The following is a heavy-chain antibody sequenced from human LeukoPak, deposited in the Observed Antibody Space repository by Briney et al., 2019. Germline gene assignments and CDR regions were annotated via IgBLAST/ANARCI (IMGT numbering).Heavy chain of an antibody. CDR2: INPNSGGT. Sequence: ASVKVSCKASGYTFTGYYMHWVRQAPGQGLEWMGWINPNSGGTNYAQKFQGRVTMTRDTSNSTAYMELSRLRSDDTAVYYCARVYDRRGAPHLLFDYWGQGTLVTVSS. J-gene: IGHJ4*02. CDR3: ARVYDRRGAPHLLFDY. V-gene: IGHV1-2*02. D-gene: IGHD3-16*01. CDR1: GYTFTGYY.